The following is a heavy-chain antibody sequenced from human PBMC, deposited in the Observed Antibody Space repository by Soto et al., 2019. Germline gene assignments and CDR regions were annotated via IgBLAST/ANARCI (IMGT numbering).Heavy chain of an antibody. Sequence: EVQLLESGGGLVQPGGSLRLSCAASGFTFSSYGMTWVRQAPGKGLEWVSFSSATGAGTYYADSVKGRFTFSRDNSKNTLYLQMTSLRADDTAVYYCAKDRRAGGNYGFYSDFWGQGALVIVSS. V-gene: IGHV3-23*01. J-gene: IGHJ4*02. CDR2: SSATGAGT. CDR1: GFTFSSYG. CDR3: AKDRRAGGNYGFYSDF. D-gene: IGHD1-7*01.